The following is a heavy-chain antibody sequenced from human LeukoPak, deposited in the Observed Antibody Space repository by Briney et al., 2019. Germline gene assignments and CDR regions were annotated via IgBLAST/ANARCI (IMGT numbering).Heavy chain of an antibody. CDR3: ARGRIGGPKAPFDY. D-gene: IGHD3-16*01. CDR2: IHDSGST. CDR1: GGSLSNYY. Sequence: SETLSLTCTVSGGSLSNYYWSWIREPPGKGLGWIGHIHDSGSTTYNPSLKSRVTISVDTSKNQFSLKLSSVTAADTAVYYCARGRIGGPKAPFDYWGQGTLVTVSS. V-gene: IGHV4-59*01. J-gene: IGHJ4*02.